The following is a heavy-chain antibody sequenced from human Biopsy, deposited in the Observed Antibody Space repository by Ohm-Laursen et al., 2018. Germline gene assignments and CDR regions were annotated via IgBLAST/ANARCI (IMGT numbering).Heavy chain of an antibody. D-gene: IGHD5-12*01. CDR3: ARLGSGDYFPTFFDF. Sequence: SDTLSLTCTVSGGSFTGHYWTWIRQPPGKGLGWIGHISHTGYTSYKSSLKSRVTISLDTSRKHFSLRLTSLAAADTAVYYCARLGSGDYFPTFFDFWGQGALVTVSS. CDR2: ISHTGYT. V-gene: IGHV4-59*08. CDR1: GGSFTGHY. J-gene: IGHJ4*02.